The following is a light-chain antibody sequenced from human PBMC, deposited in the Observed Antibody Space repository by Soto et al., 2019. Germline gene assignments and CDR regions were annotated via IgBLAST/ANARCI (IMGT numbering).Light chain of an antibody. V-gene: IGLV4-69*01. CDR2: LNSDGSH. CDR3: QTWGTGHVV. CDR1: SGHSNFA. Sequence: QLVLTQSPSASASLGASVKLTCTVSSGHSNFAIAWHQQQPEKGPRYLMKLNSDGSHSKGDGIPDRFSGSSSGAERYLTISSLQSEDEADYYCQTWGTGHVVFGVGTKLTVL. J-gene: IGLJ2*01.